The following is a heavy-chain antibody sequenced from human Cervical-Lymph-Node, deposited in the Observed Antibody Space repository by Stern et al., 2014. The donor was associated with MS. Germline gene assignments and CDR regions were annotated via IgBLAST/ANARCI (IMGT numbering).Heavy chain of an antibody. Sequence: VQLVESGGGAVQPGRSLRLSCAASGFTFSSSGMHWVRQAPGKGLEWLAIIWYDGSNTYYADSVKGRFTISRDNSKNTLYLQMNSLRAEDTAVYYCAREGGNTAEYFQHWGQGTLVTVSS. CDR1: GFTFSSSG. CDR2: IWYDGSNT. V-gene: IGHV3-33*01. J-gene: IGHJ1*01. D-gene: IGHD4-23*01. CDR3: AREGGNTAEYFQH.